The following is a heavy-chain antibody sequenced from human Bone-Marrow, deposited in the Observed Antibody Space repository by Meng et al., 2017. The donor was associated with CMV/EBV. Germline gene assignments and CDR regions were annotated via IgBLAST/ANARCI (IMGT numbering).Heavy chain of an antibody. CDR1: GGSFSGYY. CDR3: ARGGRQHRGKRGWFDP. CDR2: INHSGST. J-gene: IGHJ5*02. D-gene: IGHD3-10*01. V-gene: IGHV4-34*01. Sequence: SETLSLTCAVYGGSFSGYYWSWIRQPPGKGLEWIGEINHSGSTNYNPSLKSRVTISVDTSKNQFSLKLSSVTAADTAVYYCARGGRQHRGKRGWFDPWGQGTLVTVSS.